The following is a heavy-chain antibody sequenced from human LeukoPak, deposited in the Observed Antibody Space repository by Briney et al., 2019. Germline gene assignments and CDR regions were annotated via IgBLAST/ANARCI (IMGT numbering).Heavy chain of an antibody. CDR3: ARDKQWLVRPGYYYYGMDV. D-gene: IGHD6-19*01. CDR1: GLTFSSYA. J-gene: IGHJ6*04. Sequence: PGRSLRLSCAASGLTFSSYAMHWVRQAPGKGLEWVAVISYDGSNKYYADSVKGRFTISRDNSKNTLYLQMNSLRAEDTAVYYCARDKQWLVRPGYYYYGMDVWGKGTTVTVSS. CDR2: ISYDGSNK. V-gene: IGHV3-30*04.